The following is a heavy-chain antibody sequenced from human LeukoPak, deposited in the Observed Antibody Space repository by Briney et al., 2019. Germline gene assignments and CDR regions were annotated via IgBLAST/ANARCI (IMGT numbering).Heavy chain of an antibody. CDR3: ARGWGYFDY. V-gene: IGHV4-59*01. Sequence: SEALSLTCTVSGGSISSYYWSWIRQPPGKGLEWIGYIYYSGSTNYNPSLKSRVTISVDTSKNQFSLKLSSVTAADTAVYYCARGWGYFDYWGQGTLVTVSS. J-gene: IGHJ4*02. CDR2: IYYSGST. D-gene: IGHD7-27*01. CDR1: GGSISSYY.